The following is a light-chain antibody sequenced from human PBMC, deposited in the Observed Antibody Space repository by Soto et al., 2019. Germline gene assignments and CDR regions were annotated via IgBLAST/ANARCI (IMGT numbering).Light chain of an antibody. J-gene: IGLJ2*01. Sequence: QSALTQPASVSGSPGQSITISCTGTTSDVGTYNLVSWFQQHPGRAPKLIIYKGSKRPSGDSDRVSGSKSGNTASRTISGLQPEDEADYYCCSHAWSNSLQMIFGGGTKLTVL. V-gene: IGLV2-23*01. CDR2: KGS. CDR1: TSDVGTYNL. CDR3: CSHAWSNSLQMI.